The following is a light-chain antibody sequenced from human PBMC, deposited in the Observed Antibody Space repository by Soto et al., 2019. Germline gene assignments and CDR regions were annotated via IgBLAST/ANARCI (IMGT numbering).Light chain of an antibody. CDR3: ATWDDSLNGWV. CDR2: SNN. J-gene: IGLJ7*01. V-gene: IGLV1-44*01. CDR1: SYNIGSNT. Sequence: QSVLTQPPSASGTPGQRVSISCSGNSYNIGSNTVNWYHQLPGTAPTLLIKSNNQRPSGIPDRFSGSKSGTSASLAISGLQSEDEADYYCATWDDSLNGWVFGGGTQLTVL.